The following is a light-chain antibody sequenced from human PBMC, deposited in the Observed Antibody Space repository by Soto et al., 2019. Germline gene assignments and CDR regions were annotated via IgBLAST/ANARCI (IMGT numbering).Light chain of an antibody. CDR3: QVWDSSSDHYV. V-gene: IGLV3-21*02. Sequence: SYELTQPPSVSVAPGQTARITCGGNNIGSKSVHWYQQKPGQAPVLGVYDDSDRPSGIPKRFSGSNSGNTATLTISRVEAGDEADYYCQVWDSSSDHYVFGTGTKVTVL. J-gene: IGLJ1*01. CDR2: DDS. CDR1: NIGSKS.